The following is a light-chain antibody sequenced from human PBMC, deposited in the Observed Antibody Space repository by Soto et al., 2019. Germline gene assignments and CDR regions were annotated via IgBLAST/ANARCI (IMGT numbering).Light chain of an antibody. CDR2: GAS. Sequence: EIVLTQSPGTLSVSPGERATLSCRASQSVSSKLAWYQQKPGQAPRLLFYGASTGATGIPSRFSGSGSETEFTLSISSLQSEDFAVYYCQQYNNWPGTFGQGSKVHIK. J-gene: IGKJ1*01. CDR3: QQYNNWPGT. V-gene: IGKV3-15*01. CDR1: QSVSSK.